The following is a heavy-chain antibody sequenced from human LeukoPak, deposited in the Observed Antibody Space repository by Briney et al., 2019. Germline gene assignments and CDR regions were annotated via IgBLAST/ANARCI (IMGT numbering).Heavy chain of an antibody. CDR1: GFTVSSTY. Sequence: PGGSLRFSCAASGFTVSSTYMGWVRQAPGKALEWVSVMYVRGSTYYADSVKGRFTISRDNSKHTLYLQMNSLRAEDTAVYYCARAPAAAGLFDYWGQGALVTVSS. D-gene: IGHD6-13*01. V-gene: IGHV3-66*01. CDR3: ARAPAAAGLFDY. CDR2: MYVRGST. J-gene: IGHJ4*02.